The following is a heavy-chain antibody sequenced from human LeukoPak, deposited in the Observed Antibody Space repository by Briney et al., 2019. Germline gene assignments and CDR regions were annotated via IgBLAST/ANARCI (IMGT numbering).Heavy chain of an antibody. CDR3: TTDMIVVVPDY. CDR2: IKSKTDGGRT. CDR1: GFTFSNAW. D-gene: IGHD3-22*01. V-gene: IGHV3-15*01. Sequence: PGGSLRLSCAASGFTFSNAWMSWVRQAPGKGLEWVGRIKSKTDGGRTDYAAPVKGRFTISRDDSKNTLYLQMNSLKTEDTAVYYCTTDMIVVVPDYWGQGTLVTVSS. J-gene: IGHJ4*02.